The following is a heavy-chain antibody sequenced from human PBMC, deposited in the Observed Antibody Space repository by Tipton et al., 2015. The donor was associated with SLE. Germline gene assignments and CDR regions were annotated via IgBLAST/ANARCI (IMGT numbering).Heavy chain of an antibody. Sequence: SLRLSCSVSGDSVTNGNYYWGWIRQPPWQGLEWIGSVFYRGVTYYNPSLESRVTVSVYTSKNQFSLRLSSVTAADTAVYYCARRVWDYGDSYYFDVWGPGTLVTVSS. CDR3: ARRVWDYGDSYYFDV. V-gene: IGHV4-39*07. CDR1: GDSVTNGNYY. CDR2: VFYRGVT. J-gene: IGHJ4*02. D-gene: IGHD4-17*01.